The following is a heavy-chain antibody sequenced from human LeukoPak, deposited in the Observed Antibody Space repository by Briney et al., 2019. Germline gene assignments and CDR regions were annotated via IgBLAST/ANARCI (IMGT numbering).Heavy chain of an antibody. V-gene: IGHV3-23*01. D-gene: IGHD6-19*01. Sequence: GGSLRLSCAASGFAFSSFAMGWVRQSPGKGLEWLSTINGGGNTTFYSDSVKGRFTISRDNSKNTLYLHMDSLRPDDTAIYYCTKELHVAVAVADYYYFYMDVWGKGTAVTVSS. J-gene: IGHJ6*03. CDR1: GFAFSSFA. CDR3: TKELHVAVAVADYYYFYMDV. CDR2: INGGGNTT.